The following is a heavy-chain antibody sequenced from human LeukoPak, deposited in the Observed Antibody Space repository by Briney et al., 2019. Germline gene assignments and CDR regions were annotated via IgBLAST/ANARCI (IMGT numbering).Heavy chain of an antibody. V-gene: IGHV4-39*01. CDR1: GGSISSSSYY. CDR2: IYYSGST. CDR3: ATVAAAGTGWFDP. J-gene: IGHJ5*02. D-gene: IGHD6-13*01. Sequence: PSETLSLTCTVSGGSISSSSYYWGWIRQLPGKGLEWIGSIYYSGSTYYNPSLKSRVTISVDTSKNQFSLKLSSVTAADTAVYYCATVAAAGTGWFDPWGQGTLVTVSS.